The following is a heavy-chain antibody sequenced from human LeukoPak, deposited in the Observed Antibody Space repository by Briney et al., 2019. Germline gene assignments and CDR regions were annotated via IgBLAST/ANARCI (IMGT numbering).Heavy chain of an antibody. CDR3: ARLTPPTGYFDY. D-gene: IGHD4-17*01. CDR2: IYYGGIT. CDR1: GGSISSSSHY. Sequence: SETLSLTCTVSGGSISSSSHYWGWIRQPPGKGLEWIGSIYYGGITYYNPSLQSRVTISVDTSKNQFSLKLSSVTAADTAVYYCARLTPPTGYFDYWGQGTLVTVSS. V-gene: IGHV4-39*01. J-gene: IGHJ4*02.